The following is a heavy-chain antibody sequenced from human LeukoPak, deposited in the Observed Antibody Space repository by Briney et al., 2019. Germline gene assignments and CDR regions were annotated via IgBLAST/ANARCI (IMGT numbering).Heavy chain of an antibody. CDR1: GFTFSSYW. D-gene: IGHD5-12*01. CDR3: ARDLSWISDAFDI. J-gene: IGHJ3*02. V-gene: IGHV3-7*01. Sequence: GGSLRLSCAASGFTFSSYWMSWVRQAPGKGLEWVANIKQDGSEKYYVDSVKGRFTISRDNAKNSLYLQMNSLRAEDTAVYYCARDLSWISDAFDIWGQGTMVTVSS. CDR2: IKQDGSEK.